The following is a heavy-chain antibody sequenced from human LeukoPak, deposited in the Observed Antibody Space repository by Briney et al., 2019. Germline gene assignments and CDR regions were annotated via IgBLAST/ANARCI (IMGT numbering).Heavy chain of an antibody. CDR1: GFTVSSNY. Sequence: GGSLRLSCAASGFTVSSNYMSWVRQAPGKGLEWVSVIYSGGSTYYADSVKVRFTISRDNSKNTLYLQMNSLRAEDTAVYYCARDLPSYDYVWGSYRHDAFDIWGQGTMVTVSS. CDR3: ARDLPSYDYVWGSYRHDAFDI. J-gene: IGHJ3*02. D-gene: IGHD3-16*02. CDR2: IYSGGST. V-gene: IGHV3-53*01.